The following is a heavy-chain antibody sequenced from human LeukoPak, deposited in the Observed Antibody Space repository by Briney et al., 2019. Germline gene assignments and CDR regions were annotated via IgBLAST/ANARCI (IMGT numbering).Heavy chain of an antibody. J-gene: IGHJ4*02. CDR3: TREDKSSWHPLDY. CDR2: INSDGSST. CDR1: GFTFSSYW. Sequence: PGGSLRLSCAASGFTFSSYWMHWVRQAPGKGLVWVSRINSDGSSTSYADSVKGRFTISRDNAKNSLYLQMNSLRAEDTAVYYCTREDKSSWHPLDYWGQGTLVTVSS. D-gene: IGHD6-13*01. V-gene: IGHV3-74*01.